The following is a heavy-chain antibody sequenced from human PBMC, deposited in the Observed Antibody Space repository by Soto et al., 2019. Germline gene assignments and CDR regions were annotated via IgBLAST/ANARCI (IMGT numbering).Heavy chain of an antibody. Sequence: EVQLVKSGGGLVKPGGSLRLSCAASGFSFSDYSMNWVRQAPGKGLEWVSSISGSTSYIYYADSLKGRFTVSRDNAEKSLYLQMNSLRAEDTAVYHCARDGPFCSGTGCRDYYHFMDFWGKGTSVIVSS. CDR2: ISGSTSYI. V-gene: IGHV3-21*01. CDR3: ARDGPFCSGTGCRDYYHFMDF. J-gene: IGHJ6*03. CDR1: GFSFSDYS. D-gene: IGHD2-2*01.